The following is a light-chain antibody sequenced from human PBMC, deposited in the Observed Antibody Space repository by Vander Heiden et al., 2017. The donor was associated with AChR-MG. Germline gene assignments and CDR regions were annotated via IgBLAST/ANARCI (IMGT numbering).Light chain of an antibody. CDR2: HDC. J-gene: IGLJ2*01. V-gene: IGLV3-21*02. CDR3: QVWDSSSDQVV. CDR1: NIGSKS. Sequence: SSLLTHPPSVSVAPGQTARITFGGNNIGSKSAHWYHQQPCHAPLLYGYHDCDRPSGIPERLSGSDSGNTATLTISRGEAGDEADDYCQVWDSSSDQVVFGGGTKLTVL.